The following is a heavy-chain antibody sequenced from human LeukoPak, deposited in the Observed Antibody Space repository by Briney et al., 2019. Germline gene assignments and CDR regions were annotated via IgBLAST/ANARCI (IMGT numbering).Heavy chain of an antibody. V-gene: IGHV1-18*01. CDR2: ISAYNGNT. J-gene: IGHJ6*03. Sequence: ASAKVSCKASGYTFTSYGISWVRQAPGQGLEWMGWISAYNGNTNYAQKLQGRVTMTTDTSTSTAYMELRSLRSDDTAVYYCARYLAPPYYYYYMDVWGKGTTVTVSS. CDR1: GYTFTSYG. CDR3: ARYLAPPYYYYYMDV.